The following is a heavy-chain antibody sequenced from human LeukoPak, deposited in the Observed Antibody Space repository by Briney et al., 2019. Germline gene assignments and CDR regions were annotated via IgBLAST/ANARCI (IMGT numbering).Heavy chain of an antibody. D-gene: IGHD2-15*01. CDR1: GYTFTGYY. CDR3: ARGYCSGGSCCNNWFDP. V-gene: IGHV1-2*04. Sequence: ASVKVSCKASGYTFTGYYMHWVRQAPGQGLEWMGWINPNSGGTNYAQKFQGWVTMTRDTSISTAYMELSRLRSDDTAVYYCARGYCSGGSCCNNWFDPWGQGTLVTVSS. CDR2: INPNSGGT. J-gene: IGHJ5*02.